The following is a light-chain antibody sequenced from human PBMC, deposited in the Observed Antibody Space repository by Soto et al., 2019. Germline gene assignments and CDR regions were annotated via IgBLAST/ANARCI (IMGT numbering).Light chain of an antibody. Sequence: DIQMTQSPSSLSASVVDRVTITCRASQSISSYLNWYQQKPGKAPKLLIYAASTLQSGVPLRFSGSGSGTDFTLTISSLQPEDFATYYCQQTYSTPWTFGQGTKVDIK. CDR2: AAS. J-gene: IGKJ1*01. CDR3: QQTYSTPWT. V-gene: IGKV1-39*01. CDR1: QSISSY.